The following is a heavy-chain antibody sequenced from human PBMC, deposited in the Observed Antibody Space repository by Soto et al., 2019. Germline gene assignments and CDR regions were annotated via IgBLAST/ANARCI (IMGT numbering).Heavy chain of an antibody. CDR1: GGTFSSYT. J-gene: IGHJ3*02. Sequence: QVQLVQSGAEVKKPGSSVKVSCKASGGTFSSYTISWVRQAPGQGLEWMGRIIPILGIANYAQKFQGRVTXXAXKXXSPAYMELSSLRSEDTAVYYCARMVPAATSDAFDIWGQGTMVTVSS. CDR3: ARMVPAATSDAFDI. CDR2: IIPILGIA. V-gene: IGHV1-69*02. D-gene: IGHD2-15*01.